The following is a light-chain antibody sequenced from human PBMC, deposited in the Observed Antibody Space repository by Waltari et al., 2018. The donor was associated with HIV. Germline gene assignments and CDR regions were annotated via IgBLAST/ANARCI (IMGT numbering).Light chain of an antibody. V-gene: IGLV1-44*01. CDR1: ISNIGKNT. CDR3: ASWDDRLSGQGV. Sequence: QPMLTQPPSASGIPGQRVTISCSGTISNIGKNTVTWYQQFPGPAPKLLIYNNNQRPSGVPDRFSGSKSGSSASLAIRGLQSEDEADYYCASWDDRLSGQGVFGGGTRLTVL. J-gene: IGLJ3*02. CDR2: NNN.